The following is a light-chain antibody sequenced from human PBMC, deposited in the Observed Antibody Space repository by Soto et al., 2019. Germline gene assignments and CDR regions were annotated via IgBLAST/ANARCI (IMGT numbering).Light chain of an antibody. CDR3: ASYAGNKVV. CDR1: SSDIGGYNY. CDR2: EVT. J-gene: IGLJ2*01. Sequence: QSALTQPPSASGSPGQSVAISCTGTSSDIGGYNYVSWYQQHSGKAPKLIIYEVTRRPSGVPDRFSGSKSGSTASLTVSGLQAEDEADYYCASYAGNKVVFGVGTKVTVL. V-gene: IGLV2-8*01.